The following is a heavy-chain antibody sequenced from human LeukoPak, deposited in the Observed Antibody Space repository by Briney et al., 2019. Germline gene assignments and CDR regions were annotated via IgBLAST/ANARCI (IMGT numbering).Heavy chain of an antibody. D-gene: IGHD6-13*01. J-gene: IGHJ5*02. V-gene: IGHV4-38-2*02. CDR3: ARGYSSSWYPNWFDP. CDR2: IYHSGSS. Sequence: SETLSLTCTVSGYSISSGYYWGWIRPPPGKGLEWIGIIYHSGSSYYNPSLNSRVTISGDTSKNQFSLKLSSVTAADTAVYYCARGYSSSWYPNWFDPWGQGTLVTVSS. CDR1: GYSISSGYY.